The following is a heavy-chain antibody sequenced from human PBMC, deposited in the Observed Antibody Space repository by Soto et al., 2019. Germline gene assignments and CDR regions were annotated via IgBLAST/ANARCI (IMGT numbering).Heavy chain of an antibody. D-gene: IGHD1-1*01. Sequence: PSQTLSLTCPISRDSISINTAAWNWIRQSPSRGLEWLGRAYYRSQWYIDLSGSVKSRLTIHPDTSKNESSFHMKSVTTEGTAVYYCAREFEGTRLDVWGPGTTVTVSS. CDR3: AREFEGTRLDV. CDR2: AYYRSQWYI. V-gene: IGHV6-1*01. J-gene: IGHJ6*02. CDR1: RDSISINTAA.